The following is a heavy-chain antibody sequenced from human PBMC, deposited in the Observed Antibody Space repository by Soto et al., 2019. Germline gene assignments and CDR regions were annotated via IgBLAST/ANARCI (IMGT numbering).Heavy chain of an antibody. D-gene: IGHD2-2*01. CDR3: ARIYCSSVRCSSHFDY. CDR1: GGSISSYY. CDR2: IYYSGST. V-gene: IGHV4-59*08. J-gene: IGHJ4*02. Sequence: SETLSLTCTVSGGSISSYYWSWIRQPPGKGLVWIGYIYYSGSTKYNPSLKSRVTISVDTSKNQFSLKLSSVTAADTAVYFCARIYCSSVRCSSHFDYWGQGTLVTVSS.